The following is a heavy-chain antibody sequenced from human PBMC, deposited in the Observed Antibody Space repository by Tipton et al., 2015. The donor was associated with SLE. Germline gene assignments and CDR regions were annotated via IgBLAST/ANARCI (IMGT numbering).Heavy chain of an antibody. J-gene: IGHJ4*02. Sequence: GSLRLSCAASGFTFSSYSMNWVRQAPGKGLEWVSSISSSSSYIYYADSVKGRFTISRDNAKNSLYLQMNSLRAEDTAVYYCARELVATGIAADYWGQGTLVTVSS. D-gene: IGHD6-13*01. CDR1: GFTFSSYS. CDR2: ISSSSSYI. V-gene: IGHV3-21*01. CDR3: ARELVATGIAADY.